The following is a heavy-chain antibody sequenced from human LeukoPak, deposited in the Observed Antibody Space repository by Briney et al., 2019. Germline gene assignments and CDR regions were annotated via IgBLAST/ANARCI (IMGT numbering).Heavy chain of an antibody. CDR3: ARHYGSGSYSHFDY. J-gene: IGHJ4*02. Sequence: SETLSLTCTVSGGSISSYYWSWIRQPPGKGLEWIGRIYTSGSTNYNPSLKSRVTMSVDTSKNQFSLKLSSVTAADTAVYYCARHYGSGSYSHFDYWGQGTLVTVSS. CDR1: GGSISSYY. D-gene: IGHD3-10*01. CDR2: IYTSGST. V-gene: IGHV4-4*07.